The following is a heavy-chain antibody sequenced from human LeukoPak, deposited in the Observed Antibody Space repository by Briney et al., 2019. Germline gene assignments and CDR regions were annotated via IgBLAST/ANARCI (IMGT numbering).Heavy chain of an antibody. V-gene: IGHV3-23*01. CDR2: ISGSGGST. CDR1: GFSLSNYG. Sequence: GGSLRLSCAASGFSLSNYGMHWVRQAPGKGLEWVSAISGSGGSTYYADSVKGRFTISRDNSKNTLYLQMNSLRAEDTAVYYCAPMGLYFDYWGQGTLVTVSS. D-gene: IGHD3-16*01. CDR3: APMGLYFDY. J-gene: IGHJ4*02.